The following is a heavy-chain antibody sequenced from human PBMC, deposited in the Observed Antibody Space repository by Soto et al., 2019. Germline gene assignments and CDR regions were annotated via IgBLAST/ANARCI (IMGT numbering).Heavy chain of an antibody. D-gene: IGHD2-21*02. J-gene: IGHJ4*02. CDR1: GFSLSTSGVG. CDR3: AHSMDCGGDCGGRFDY. CDR2: IYWADDK. Sequence: QITLKESGPTLVKPTQTLTLTCTFSGFSLSTSGVGVGWIRQPPGKALEWLALIYWADDKRYSPSLKSRLTITKDPSNNRVVLTIINMDPVDTATYYCAHSMDCGGDCGGRFDYWGQGTLVTVSS. V-gene: IGHV2-5*02.